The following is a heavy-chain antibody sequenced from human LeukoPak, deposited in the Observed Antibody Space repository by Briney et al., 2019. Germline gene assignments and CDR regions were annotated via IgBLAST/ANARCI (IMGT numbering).Heavy chain of an antibody. J-gene: IGHJ4*02. CDR2: ISYDGSNK. CDR3: ARDLDDSSGYYSGDY. CDR1: GFTFSSYA. D-gene: IGHD3-22*01. V-gene: IGHV3-30-3*01. Sequence: GRSLRLSCAASGFTFSSYAMHWVRQAPGKGLEWVAVISYDGSNKYYADSVKGRFTISRDNSKNTLYLQMNSLRAEDTAVYYCARDLDDSSGYYSGDYWGQGTLVTVSS.